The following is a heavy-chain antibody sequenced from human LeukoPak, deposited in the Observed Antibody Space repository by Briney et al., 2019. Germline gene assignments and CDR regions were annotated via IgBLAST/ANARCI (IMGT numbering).Heavy chain of an antibody. CDR1: GFTFSSYA. J-gene: IGHJ5*02. CDR2: ISGSGGST. D-gene: IGHD3-10*01. Sequence: GGSLRLSCAASGFTFSSYAMSWVRQAPGKGLEWVSAISGSGGSTYYADSVKGRFTISRDNSKNTLYLQMNSLRAEDTAVYYCAKAYHGSGRYYGNWFDPWGQGTLVTVSS. CDR3: AKAYHGSGRYYGNWFDP. V-gene: IGHV3-23*01.